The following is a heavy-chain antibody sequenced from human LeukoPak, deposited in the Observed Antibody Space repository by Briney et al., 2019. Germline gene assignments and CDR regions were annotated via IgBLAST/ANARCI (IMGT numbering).Heavy chain of an antibody. CDR2: ISYSGNT. J-gene: IGHJ4*02. Sequence: SETLSLTCTVSTGSISSGGYSWNWVRQLPGKGLEWIGYISYSGNTYYNPSLKSRVTMSVDTSENLFSLKLNSVTAADTAVYYCARRYCGTTNCYYFNFWGQGTLVTVSS. D-gene: IGHD2-2*01. CDR3: ARRYCGTTNCYYFNF. CDR1: TGSISSGGYS. V-gene: IGHV4-31*03.